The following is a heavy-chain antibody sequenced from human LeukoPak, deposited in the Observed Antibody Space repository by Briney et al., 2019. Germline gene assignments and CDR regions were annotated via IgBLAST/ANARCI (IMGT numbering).Heavy chain of an antibody. CDR2: INSDGSST. V-gene: IGHV3-74*01. Sequence: GGSLRLSCAASGFTFSSYWMHWVRQAPGKGLVWVSRINSDGSSTSYADSVKGRFTTSRDNAKNTLYLQMNSLRAEDTAVYYCARDLEYYDFWSGYYHNWFDPWGQGTLVTVSS. CDR1: GFTFSSYW. CDR3: ARDLEYYDFWSGYYHNWFDP. D-gene: IGHD3-3*01. J-gene: IGHJ5*02.